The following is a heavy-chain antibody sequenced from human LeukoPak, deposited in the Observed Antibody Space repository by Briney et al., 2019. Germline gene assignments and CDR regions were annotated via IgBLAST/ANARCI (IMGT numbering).Heavy chain of an antibody. J-gene: IGHJ6*03. V-gene: IGHV4-34*01. Sequence: SETLSLTCAVYGGSFSGYYWSWVRQPPGKGLEWIGEINHSGSTNYNPSLKSRVTISVDTSKNQVSLKLSSVTAADTAVYYCARGSTAQYYYYYYYMDVWGKGTTVTVSS. CDR2: INHSGST. CDR1: GGSFSGYY. D-gene: IGHD5-18*01. CDR3: ARGSTAQYYYYYYYMDV.